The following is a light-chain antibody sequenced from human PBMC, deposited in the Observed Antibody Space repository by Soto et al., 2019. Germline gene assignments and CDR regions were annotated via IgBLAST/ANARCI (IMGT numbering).Light chain of an antibody. CDR1: QSISNH. J-gene: IGKJ1*01. V-gene: IGKV1-39*01. CDR2: AAS. CDR3: QQSYSSTPT. Sequence: DIQMTQSPSSLSASVEDRVIITCRASQSISNHLNWYQQKPGKAPKLLILAASSLQSGVPSRLSGSRSGPDLTITISSMKTEDFETYYCQQSYSSTPTFGQGTKVDIK.